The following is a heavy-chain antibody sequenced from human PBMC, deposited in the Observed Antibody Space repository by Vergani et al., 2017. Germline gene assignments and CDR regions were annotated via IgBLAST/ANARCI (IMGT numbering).Heavy chain of an antibody. D-gene: IGHD1-26*01. Sequence: QVQLQESGPGLVKPSETLSLTCTVSGGSISSYYWSWIRQPPGKGLEWIGYIYYSGSTYYNPSLKSRVTISVDTSKNQFSLKLSSVTAADTAVYYCAKESGSYYLGALDIWGQGTMVTVSS. J-gene: IGHJ3*02. CDR3: AKESGSYYLGALDI. V-gene: IGHV4-59*12. CDR1: GGSISSYY. CDR2: IYYSGST.